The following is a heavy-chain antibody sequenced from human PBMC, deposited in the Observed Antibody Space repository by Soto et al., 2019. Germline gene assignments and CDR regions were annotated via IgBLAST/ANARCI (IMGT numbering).Heavy chain of an antibody. Sequence: GGSLRLSCAASGFTFSSYAMHWVRQAPGKGLEWVAVISYDGSNKYYADSVKGRFTISRDNSKNTLYLQMNSLRAEDTAVYYCARESYGSGRYFDYWGQGTLVTVSS. CDR3: ARESYGSGRYFDY. V-gene: IGHV3-30-3*01. J-gene: IGHJ4*02. CDR2: ISYDGSNK. CDR1: GFTFSSYA. D-gene: IGHD3-10*01.